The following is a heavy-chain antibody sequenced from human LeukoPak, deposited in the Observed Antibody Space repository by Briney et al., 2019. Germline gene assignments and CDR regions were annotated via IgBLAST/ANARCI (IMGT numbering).Heavy chain of an antibody. V-gene: IGHV3-9*01. D-gene: IGHD2-2*02. J-gene: IGHJ4*02. Sequence: GGSLRLSCAASGFTFHDYAMHWVRQGPEKGLEWVSGTSWNGGVIGYADSVMGRFTVSRDNAKNSLFLQMNSLRPEDTALYYCTKSDCSSTSCHTSDYWRQGTLVTVSS. CDR2: TSWNGGVI. CDR1: GFTFHDYA. CDR3: TKSDCSSTSCHTSDY.